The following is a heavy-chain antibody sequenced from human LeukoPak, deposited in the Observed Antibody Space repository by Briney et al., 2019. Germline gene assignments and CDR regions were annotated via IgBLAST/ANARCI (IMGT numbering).Heavy chain of an antibody. Sequence: PGGSLRLSCGASGFTFSSYAMHWVRQAPGKGLEWVAVISYDGSNKYYADSVKGRFTISRDNSKNTLYLQMNSLRAEDTAVYYCARDRAGSGYDSILDYWGQGTLVTVSS. V-gene: IGHV3-30*04. J-gene: IGHJ4*02. CDR2: ISYDGSNK. CDR3: ARDRAGSGYDSILDY. CDR1: GFTFSSYA. D-gene: IGHD5-12*01.